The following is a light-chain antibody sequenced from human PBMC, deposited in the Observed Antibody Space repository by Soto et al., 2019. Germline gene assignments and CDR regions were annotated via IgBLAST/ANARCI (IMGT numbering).Light chain of an antibody. Sequence: EIVLTQSPATLSVSPGERATLSCRASQSVSSNLAWYQQKPGQAPRLLMFGASTRATNIPARFSGSGSGTEFTLTISSLQSEDFAVYYCQQYFSWPPLTFGGGTKVEI. J-gene: IGKJ4*01. CDR2: GAS. CDR1: QSVSSN. V-gene: IGKV3-15*01. CDR3: QQYFSWPPLT.